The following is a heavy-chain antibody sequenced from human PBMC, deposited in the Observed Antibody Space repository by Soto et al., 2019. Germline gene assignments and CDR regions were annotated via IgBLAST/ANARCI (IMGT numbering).Heavy chain of an antibody. J-gene: IGHJ6*03. Sequence: SETLSLTCAVYGGSFSGYYWSWIRQPPGKGLEWIGEINHSGSTNYNPSLKSRVTISVDTSKNQFSLKLSSVTAADTAVYYCARAGSRGGYDILSGYYMDVWGKGTTVTVSS. D-gene: IGHD3-9*01. CDR3: ARAGSRGGYDILSGYYMDV. V-gene: IGHV4-34*01. CDR2: INHSGST. CDR1: GGSFSGYY.